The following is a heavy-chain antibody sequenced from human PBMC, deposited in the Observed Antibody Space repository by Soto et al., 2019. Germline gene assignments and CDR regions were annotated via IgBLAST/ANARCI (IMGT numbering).Heavy chain of an antibody. Sequence: EVQLVESGGGLVQPGRSLRLSCAASGFTLDDYAMHWVRQAPGKGLEWVSGISWNSGRIGYADFVKGRFTISRDNAKNSLYLQMNSLRAEDTAFYYCAVDIGQQLSYFEYWGQGTLVTVSS. CDR2: ISWNSGRI. D-gene: IGHD6-13*01. CDR3: AVDIGQQLSYFEY. J-gene: IGHJ4*02. V-gene: IGHV3-9*01. CDR1: GFTLDDYA.